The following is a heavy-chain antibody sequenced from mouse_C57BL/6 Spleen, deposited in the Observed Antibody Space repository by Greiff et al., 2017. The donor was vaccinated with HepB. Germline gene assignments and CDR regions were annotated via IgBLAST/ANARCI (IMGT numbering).Heavy chain of an antibody. CDR1: GYTFTSYW. J-gene: IGHJ4*01. CDR3: ARTYYDYDRGPHYYAMDY. CDR2: IDPSDSYT. V-gene: IGHV1-59*01. D-gene: IGHD2-4*01. Sequence: QVQLKQPGAELVRPGTSVKLSCKASGYTFTSYWMHWVKQRPGQGLEWIGVIDPSDSYTNYNQKFKGKATLTVDTSSSTAYMQLSSLTSEDSAVYYCARTYYDYDRGPHYYAMDYWGQGTSVTVSS.